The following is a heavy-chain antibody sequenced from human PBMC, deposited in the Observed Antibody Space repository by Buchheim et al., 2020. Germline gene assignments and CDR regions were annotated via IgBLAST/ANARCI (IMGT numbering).Heavy chain of an antibody. J-gene: IGHJ4*02. CDR2: INPSGGST. CDR3: ARAVYYDSSGYYYDYFDY. V-gene: IGHV1-46*01. D-gene: IGHD3-22*01. CDR1: GYSFTTFD. Sequence: QVQMVQSGAEVKKPGASVKVSCKALGYSFTTFDTHWVRQAPGQGLEWMGIINPSGGSTSYAQKFQGRVTMTRDTSTSTVYMELSSLRSEDTAVYYCARAVYYDSSGYYYDYFDYWGQGTL.